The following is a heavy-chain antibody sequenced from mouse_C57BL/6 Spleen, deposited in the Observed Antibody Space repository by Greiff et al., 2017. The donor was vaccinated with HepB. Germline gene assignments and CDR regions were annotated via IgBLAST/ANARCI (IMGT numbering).Heavy chain of an antibody. Sequence: DVQLQESGGGLVKPGGSLKLSCAASGFTFSSYAMSWVRQTPEKRLEWVATISDGGSYTYYPDNVKGRFTISRDNAKNNLYLQMSHLKSEDTAMYYCARDRGNWDWYFDVWGTGTTVTVSS. D-gene: IGHD4-1*01. V-gene: IGHV5-4*01. J-gene: IGHJ1*03. CDR3: ARDRGNWDWYFDV. CDR2: ISDGGSYT. CDR1: GFTFSSYA.